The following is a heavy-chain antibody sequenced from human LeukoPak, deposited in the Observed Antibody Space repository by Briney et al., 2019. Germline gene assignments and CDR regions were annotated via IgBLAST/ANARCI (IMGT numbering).Heavy chain of an antibody. CDR3: TRGPRDGYNLDAFDM. D-gene: IGHD5-24*01. Sequence: GGSLRLSCAASGFTFSSYWMHWVRQVPGKGLVWVSRINSHGSSTSYADSVKGRFTISRDNAKNSLNLQMNSLTTEDTAIYYCTRGPRDGYNLDAFDMWGRGTVVTVSS. V-gene: IGHV3-74*01. J-gene: IGHJ3*02. CDR2: INSHGSST. CDR1: GFTFSSYW.